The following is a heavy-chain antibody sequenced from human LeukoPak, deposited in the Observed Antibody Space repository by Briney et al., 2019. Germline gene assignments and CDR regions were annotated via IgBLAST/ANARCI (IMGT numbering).Heavy chain of an antibody. V-gene: IGHV3-15*01. J-gene: IGHJ6*03. Sequence: PGGSLRLSCAASGFTFSNAWMSWVRQAPGKGLEWVGRIKSKTDGGTTDYAAPVKGRFTISRDDSKNTLYLQMNSLKTEDTAVYYCTTYGVWGYYYYMDVWGKGTTVTVSS. CDR3: TTYGVWGYYYYMDV. D-gene: IGHD3-16*01. CDR1: GFTFSNAW. CDR2: IKSKTDGGTT.